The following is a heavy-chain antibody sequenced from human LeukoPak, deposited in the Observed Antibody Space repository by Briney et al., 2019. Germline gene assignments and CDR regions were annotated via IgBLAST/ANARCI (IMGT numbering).Heavy chain of an antibody. CDR2: ISYDGSKK. D-gene: IGHD2-15*01. Sequence: GRSLRLSCAASGFTFSSYGMHWVGQARGKGLEWVAVISYDGSKKYYADSVKGRFTISRDNSKNTLYLQMNSLRAEDTAVYYCAKGLYCSGGSCYVYWGQGTLVTVSS. CDR1: GFTFSSYG. CDR3: AKGLYCSGGSCYVY. J-gene: IGHJ4*02. V-gene: IGHV3-30*18.